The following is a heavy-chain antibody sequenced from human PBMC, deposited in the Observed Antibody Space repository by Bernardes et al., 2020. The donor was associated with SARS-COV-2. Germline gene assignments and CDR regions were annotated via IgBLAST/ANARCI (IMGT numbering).Heavy chain of an antibody. V-gene: IGHV3-15*07. CDR1: GFTFSNAW. Sequence: GGSLRLSCAASGFTFSNAWMNWVRQAPGKGLEWVGHIKRKTDGGTTDYAAPVKGRFTISGDDSKNTMYLQMNSLKTEDTAVYYCTTGAEIYYDSSGFSYYFDFWGQGTLVTASS. D-gene: IGHD3-22*01. CDR2: IKRKTDGGTT. J-gene: IGHJ4*02. CDR3: TTGAEIYYDSSGFSYYFDF.